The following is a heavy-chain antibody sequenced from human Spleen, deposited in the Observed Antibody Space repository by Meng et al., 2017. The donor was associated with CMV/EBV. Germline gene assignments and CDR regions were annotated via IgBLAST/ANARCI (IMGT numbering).Heavy chain of an antibody. V-gene: IGHV1-18*01. J-gene: IGHJ3*02. CDR3: ARDRSRAFDI. CDR1: GYTFTIYG. D-gene: IGHD3-16*02. Sequence: ASVKVSCKASGYTFTIYGISWVRQAPGQGLEWMGWISAYHGNTDYAQKLQGRVTMTTDTSTSTAYMELRSLRSDDTAVYYCARDRSRAFDIWGQGTTVTVSS. CDR2: ISAYHGNT.